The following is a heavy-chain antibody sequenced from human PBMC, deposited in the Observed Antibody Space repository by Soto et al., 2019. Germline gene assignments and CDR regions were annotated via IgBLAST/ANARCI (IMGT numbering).Heavy chain of an antibody. Sequence: KTGGSLRLSCAASGFTFSSYGMNWVRQAPGKGLEWVSFISGSSSYIYYADSVKGRFTISRDNAKNSLHLQMNSLRAEDTAVYYCARDGKSQSVWGQGTLVTVSS. V-gene: IGHV3-21*01. CDR3: ARDGKSQSV. J-gene: IGHJ4*02. CDR1: GFTFSSYG. CDR2: ISGSSSYI.